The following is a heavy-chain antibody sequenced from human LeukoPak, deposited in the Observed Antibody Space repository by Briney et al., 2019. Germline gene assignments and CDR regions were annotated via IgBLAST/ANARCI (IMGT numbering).Heavy chain of an antibody. J-gene: IGHJ4*02. D-gene: IGHD6-19*01. CDR2: IYYSGST. Sequence: PSETLSLTCTVSGGSISSSSYYWGLIRQPPGKWLEWIGSIYYSGSTYYNPSLKSRVTISVDTSKNQFSLKLSSVTAADTAVYYCASLAGEGGPYPALVDYWGQGTLVTVSS. V-gene: IGHV4-39*01. CDR3: ASLAGEGGPYPALVDY. CDR1: GGSISSSSYY.